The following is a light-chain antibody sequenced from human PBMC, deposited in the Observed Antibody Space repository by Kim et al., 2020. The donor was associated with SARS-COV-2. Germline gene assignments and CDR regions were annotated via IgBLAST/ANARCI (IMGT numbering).Light chain of an antibody. CDR1: SSDVGGYNY. CDR2: SVN. J-gene: IGLJ3*02. Sequence: QSALTQPASVSGSPGQSITITCTGTSSDVGGYNYVSWYQQNPGKAPKLLIYSVNERPSGVSNRFSGSKSGDTASLTISGLQAEDEAYYYCCSYTSSSTWVFGGGTQLTVL. V-gene: IGLV2-14*01. CDR3: CSYTSSSTWV.